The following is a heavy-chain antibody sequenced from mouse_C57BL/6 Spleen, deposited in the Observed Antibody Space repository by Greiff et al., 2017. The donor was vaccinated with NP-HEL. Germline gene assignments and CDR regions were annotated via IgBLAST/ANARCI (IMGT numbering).Heavy chain of an antibody. Sequence: VQLQQSGPELVKPWASVKMSCKASGYTFTDYNMHWVKQSHGKSLEWIGYINPNNGGTSYNQKFKGKATLTVNKSSSTAYMELRSLTSEDSAVYYCARNYGSSYYFDYWGQGTTLTVSS. CDR1: GYTFTDYN. CDR2: INPNNGGT. V-gene: IGHV1-22*01. J-gene: IGHJ2*01. CDR3: ARNYGSSYYFDY. D-gene: IGHD1-1*01.